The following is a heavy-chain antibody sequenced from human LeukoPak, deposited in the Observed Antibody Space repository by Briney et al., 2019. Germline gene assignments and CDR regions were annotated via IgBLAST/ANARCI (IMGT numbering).Heavy chain of an antibody. CDR3: ARKRRVGAFDI. V-gene: IGHV4-34*01. CDR2: INHSGST. Sequence: PSETLSLTCAVYGGSFSGYYWSWIRQPPGKGLGWIGEINHSGSTNYNPSLKSRVTISVDTSKNQFSLKLSSVTAADAAVYYCARKRRVGAFDIWGQGTMVTVSS. J-gene: IGHJ3*02. CDR1: GGSFSGYY. D-gene: IGHD3-3*01.